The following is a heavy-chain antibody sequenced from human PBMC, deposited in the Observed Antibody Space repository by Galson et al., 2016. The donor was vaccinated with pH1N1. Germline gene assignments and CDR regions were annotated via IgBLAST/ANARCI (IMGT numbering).Heavy chain of an antibody. J-gene: IGHJ4*02. CDR3: VRAVGRAEAH. CDR1: GFTLSSYW. Sequence: LRLSCAASGFTLSSYWMSWVRQAPEKGLEWVANMNQDGNKKYYVDSVKGRFIISRDYSKNSLYLQMNSLRAEDTAMYYCVRAVGRAEAHWGQGTLVTVSS. V-gene: IGHV3-7*01. D-gene: IGHD1-26*01. CDR2: MNQDGNKK.